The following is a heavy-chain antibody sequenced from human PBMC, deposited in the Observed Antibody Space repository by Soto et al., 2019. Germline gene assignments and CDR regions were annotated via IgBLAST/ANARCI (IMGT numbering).Heavy chain of an antibody. CDR3: ARPASPRREADCLDF. CDR1: GYTFTDFY. V-gene: IGHV1-2*02. J-gene: IGHJ1*01. D-gene: IGHD3-3*01. CDR2: FNPNSGGT. Sequence: ASVKVSCKASGYTFTDFYLHWVRQVPGRGPEWVGWFNPNSGGTNFGRKFQGRVIMTSDTASNTAYMELNGLTSDDAAVYYCARPASPRREADCLDFWGQGTMVTVFS.